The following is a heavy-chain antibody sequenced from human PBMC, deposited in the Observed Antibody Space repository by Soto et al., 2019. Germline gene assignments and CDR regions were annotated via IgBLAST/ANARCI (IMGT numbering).Heavy chain of an antibody. CDR2: IDYTGNT. D-gene: IGHD5-18*01. CDR1: GGSISSSSYY. Sequence: SETLSLTCTVSGGSISSSSYYWGCIRQPPGKGLEWIASIDYTGNTFYNPSLTSRVTISVDTSKDQFSLKVTSVTAADTAVYYCARINKGYGTDSWGQGTLVSVSS. CDR3: ARINKGYGTDS. J-gene: IGHJ4*02. V-gene: IGHV4-39*01.